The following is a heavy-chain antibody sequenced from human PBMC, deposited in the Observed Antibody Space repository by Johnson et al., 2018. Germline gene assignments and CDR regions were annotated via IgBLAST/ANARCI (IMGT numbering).Heavy chain of an antibody. J-gene: IGHJ6*02. V-gene: IGHV3-33*01. CDR1: GFTFSSFA. CDR3: ARDQYSYSTYYYGMGV. CDR2: IWFDGTDR. Sequence: QVQLVQSGGGVVQPGRSLRLSCAASGFTFSSFAMHWVRQAPGKGLEWVALIWFDGTDRYYADSVKGRFTISRDNSTNTRYLQRDSLRAGYTAVDFWARDQYSYSTYYYGMGVWGQGTTVTVSS. D-gene: IGHD2/OR15-2a*01.